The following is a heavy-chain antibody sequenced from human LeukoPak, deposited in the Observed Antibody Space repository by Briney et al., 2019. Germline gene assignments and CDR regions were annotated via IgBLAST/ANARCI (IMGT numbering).Heavy chain of an antibody. Sequence: SETLSLTCTVSGGSISSYYWSWIRQPPGKGLEWIGYIYYSGSTNYNPSLKSRVTISVDTSKNQFSLKLSSVTAADTAVYYCARGEWLRFYYYYMDVWGKGTTVTVPS. CDR1: GGSISSYY. D-gene: IGHD5-12*01. V-gene: IGHV4-59*01. CDR2: IYYSGST. J-gene: IGHJ6*03. CDR3: ARGEWLRFYYYYMDV.